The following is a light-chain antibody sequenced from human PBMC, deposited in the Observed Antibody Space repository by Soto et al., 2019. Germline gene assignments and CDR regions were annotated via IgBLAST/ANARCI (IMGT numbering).Light chain of an antibody. Sequence: DIQMTQSPSTLSASVGDRVTITCRASQSISSWLAWYQQKPGKAPKLLIYKASTLESGVPSRFSGSGSGTGFTLTISSLQPDDFATYYCLQYNTLWGTFGQGTKVEI. CDR1: QSISSW. CDR3: LQYNTLWGT. V-gene: IGKV1-5*03. J-gene: IGKJ1*01. CDR2: KAS.